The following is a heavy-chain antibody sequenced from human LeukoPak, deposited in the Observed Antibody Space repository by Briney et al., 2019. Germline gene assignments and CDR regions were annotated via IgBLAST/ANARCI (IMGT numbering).Heavy chain of an antibody. CDR1: GYRFSYYE. D-gene: IGHD2-2*01. V-gene: IGHV3-48*03. J-gene: IGHJ4*02. CDR3: AAVGRAGHPGY. CDR2: INSGGSGI. Sequence: GGSLRLSCEASGYRFSYYEMSWVRQAPGKGLEWLSYINSGGSGIHYAGSVNGRFTISRDNAKNSLYLQMNSLRVEDTAVYYCAAVGRAGHPGYWGQGTLVTVSS.